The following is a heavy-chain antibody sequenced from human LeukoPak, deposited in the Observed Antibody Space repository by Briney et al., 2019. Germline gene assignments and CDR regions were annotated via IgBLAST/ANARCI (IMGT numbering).Heavy chain of an antibody. CDR3: ARGAYD. J-gene: IGHJ4*02. V-gene: IGHV3-53*01. CDR2: IYSGGGGGSI. Sequence: GGSLRLSCAASGFSVSDNYMNWVRQAPGKGLEWDSVIYSGGGGGSIYYADSVKGRFTLSRENSQNTVYLQMNSLRAEDTSVYYCARGAYDWGQGTLVTVSS. CDR1: GFSVSDNY. D-gene: IGHD2-8*01.